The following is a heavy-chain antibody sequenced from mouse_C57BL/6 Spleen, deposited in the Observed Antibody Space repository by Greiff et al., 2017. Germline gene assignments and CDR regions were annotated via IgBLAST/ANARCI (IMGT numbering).Heavy chain of an antibody. CDR2: ISDGGSYT. V-gene: IGHV5-4*01. J-gene: IGHJ3*01. D-gene: IGHD1-1*01. Sequence: EVKLEESGGGLVKPGGSLKLSCAASGFTFSSYAMSWVRQTPEKRLEWVATISDGGSYTYYPDNVKGRFTISRDNAKNNLYLQMSHLKSEDTAMYYCARDLGYGTPFAYWGQGTLVTVSA. CDR3: ARDLGYGTPFAY. CDR1: GFTFSSYA.